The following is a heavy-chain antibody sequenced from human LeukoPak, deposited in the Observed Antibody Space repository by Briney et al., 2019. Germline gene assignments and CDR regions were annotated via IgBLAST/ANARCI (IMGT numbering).Heavy chain of an antibody. CDR1: GGSISSSSYY. V-gene: IGHV4-39*01. Sequence: SETLSLTCTVSGGSISSSSYYWGWIRQPPGKGLEWIGSIYYSGSTYYNPSLKSRVTISVDTSNNQFSLKLSSVTAADTAVYYCASVLSGYQLYNSFDPWGQGTLVTVSS. J-gene: IGHJ5*02. D-gene: IGHD2-2*01. CDR2: IYYSGST. CDR3: ASVLSGYQLYNSFDP.